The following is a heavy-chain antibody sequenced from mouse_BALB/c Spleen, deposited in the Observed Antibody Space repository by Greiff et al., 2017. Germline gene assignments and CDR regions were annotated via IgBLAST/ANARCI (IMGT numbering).Heavy chain of an antibody. V-gene: IGHV6-6*02. J-gene: IGHJ3*01. CDR2: IRLKSNNYAT. CDR3: TRYDYDGAWFAY. Sequence: EVKLVESGGGLVQPGGSMKLSCVASGFTFSNYWMNWVRQSPEKGLEWVAEIRLKSNNYATHYAESVKGRFTISRDDSKSSVYLQMNNLRAEDTGIYYCTRYDYDGAWFAYWGQGTLVTVSA. D-gene: IGHD2-4*01. CDR1: GFTFSNYW.